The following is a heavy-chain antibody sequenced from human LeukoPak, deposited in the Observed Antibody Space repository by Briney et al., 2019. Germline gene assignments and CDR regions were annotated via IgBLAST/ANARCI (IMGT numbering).Heavy chain of an antibody. CDR3: AKDSLEIRGVIPDY. J-gene: IGHJ4*02. CDR2: ISGSGGTT. Sequence: EPGGSLRLSCAASGFTFSSYAMSWVRQAPGKGLEWVSGISGSGGTTYYADSVKGRFTISRDNSKNMVYLQMNSLRDEDTAVYYCAKDSLEIRGVIPDYWGQGTLVTVSS. D-gene: IGHD3-10*01. V-gene: IGHV3-23*01. CDR1: GFTFSSYA.